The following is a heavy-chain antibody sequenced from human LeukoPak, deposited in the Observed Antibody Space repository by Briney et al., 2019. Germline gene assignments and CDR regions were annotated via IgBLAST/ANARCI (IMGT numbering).Heavy chain of an antibody. Sequence: ASVKVSCKASGYTFTSYYMHWVRQAPGQGLEWMGIINPSGGSTSYAQKLQGRITMTTDTSTSTAYMELRSLRSDDTAVYYCARDSKYYYDTSRWRPPVDYWGQGTLVTVSS. CDR1: GYTFTSYY. J-gene: IGHJ4*02. D-gene: IGHD3-22*01. CDR3: ARDSKYYYDTSRWRPPVDY. V-gene: IGHV1-46*01. CDR2: INPSGGST.